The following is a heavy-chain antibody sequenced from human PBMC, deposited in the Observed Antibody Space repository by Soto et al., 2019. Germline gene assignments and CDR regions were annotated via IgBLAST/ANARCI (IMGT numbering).Heavy chain of an antibody. CDR1: GGSFSGYY. CDR2: INHSGST. CDR3: ARLYVWGSYRLDY. J-gene: IGHJ4*02. Sequence: SSETLSLTCAVYGGSFSGYYWSWIRQPPGKGLEWIGEINHSGSTNYNPSLKSRVTISVDTSKNQFSLKLSSVTAADTAVYYCARLYVWGSYRLDYWGQGTLVTVSS. V-gene: IGHV4-34*01. D-gene: IGHD3-16*02.